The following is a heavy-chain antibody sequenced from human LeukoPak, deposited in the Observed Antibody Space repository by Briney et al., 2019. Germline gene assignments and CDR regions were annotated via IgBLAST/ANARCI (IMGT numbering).Heavy chain of an antibody. CDR1: GGSISGYY. J-gene: IGHJ3*02. D-gene: IGHD5-12*01. CDR2: IYTSGST. Sequence: SETLSLTCTVSGGSISGYYWNWIRQPAGKGLECIGRIYTSGSTNYNPSLNSRVTMSVDTSKNEFSLKLTSVTAADTAVYYCAREPSGYSKGRAFDIWGQGTRVTVSS. CDR3: AREPSGYSKGRAFDI. V-gene: IGHV4-4*07.